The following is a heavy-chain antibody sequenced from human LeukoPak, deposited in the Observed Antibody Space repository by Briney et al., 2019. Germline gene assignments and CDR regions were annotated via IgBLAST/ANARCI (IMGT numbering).Heavy chain of an antibody. J-gene: IGHJ4*02. CDR3: ARDGELPADY. CDR1: GFTFSSYG. D-gene: IGHD1-26*01. Sequence: PGRSLRLSCAASGFTFSSYGMHWVRQAPGKGLEWVAVIWYDGSNKYYADSAKGRFTISRDNSKNTLYLQMNSLRAEDTAVYYCARDGELPADYWGQGTLVTVSS. CDR2: IWYDGSNK. V-gene: IGHV3-33*01.